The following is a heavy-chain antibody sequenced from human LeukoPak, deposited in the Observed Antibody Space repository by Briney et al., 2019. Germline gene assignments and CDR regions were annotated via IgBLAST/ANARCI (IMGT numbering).Heavy chain of an antibody. CDR3: ARSTRYYDSSAMKLWFDP. Sequence: PSETLSLTCTVSGGSISSYYWSWIRQPPGKGLEWIGYIYYSGSTNYNPSLKSRVTISVDTSKNPFSLKLSSVTAADTAVYYCARSTRYYDSSAMKLWFDPWGQGTLVTVSS. D-gene: IGHD3-22*01. CDR1: GGSISSYY. V-gene: IGHV4-59*01. J-gene: IGHJ5*02. CDR2: IYYSGST.